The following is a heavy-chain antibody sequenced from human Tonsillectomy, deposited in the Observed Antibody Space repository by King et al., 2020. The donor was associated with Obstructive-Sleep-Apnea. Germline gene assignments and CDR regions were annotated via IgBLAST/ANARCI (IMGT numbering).Heavy chain of an antibody. V-gene: IGHV3-20*01. CDR3: ARTRTNYDILTGYYTYWYFDL. CDR1: GFTFDDYG. J-gene: IGHJ2*01. Sequence: VQLVESGGGVVRPGGSPRLSCAASGFTFDDYGMSWVRQAPGKGLEWVSGINWNGGSTGYADSVKGRFTISRDNAKNSLYLQMNSLRAEDTALYHCARTRTNYDILTGYYTYWYFDLWGRGTLVTVSS. CDR2: INWNGGST. D-gene: IGHD3-9*01.